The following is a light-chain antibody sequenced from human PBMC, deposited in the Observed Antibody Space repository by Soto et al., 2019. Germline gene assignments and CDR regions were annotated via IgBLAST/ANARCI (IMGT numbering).Light chain of an antibody. Sequence: EIVLTQSPGTLSLSPGDRATLSCRAGQCVSSSYLAWYQQKPGQAPRLLIYGASRRATGIPDRFSGSGSGTDFTLTISRLEPEDFAVYYCQQYGSSPITFGQGTRLEIK. CDR2: GAS. J-gene: IGKJ5*01. V-gene: IGKV3-20*01. CDR1: QCVSSSY. CDR3: QQYGSSPIT.